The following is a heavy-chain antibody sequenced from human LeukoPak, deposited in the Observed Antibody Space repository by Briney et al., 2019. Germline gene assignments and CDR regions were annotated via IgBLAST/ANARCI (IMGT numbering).Heavy chain of an antibody. J-gene: IGHJ4*02. CDR2: IYSGGST. D-gene: IGHD3-22*01. CDR3: ARAGFDQYYYDSSGYYDY. V-gene: IGHV3-66*02. Sequence: GGSLRLSCAASGFTVSSNYMSWVRQAPGKGLEWVSVIYSGGSTYYADSVKGRFTISRDNSKNTLYLQMNSLRAEDTAVYYCARAGFDQYYYDSSGYYDYWGQGTLVTVSS. CDR1: GFTVSSNY.